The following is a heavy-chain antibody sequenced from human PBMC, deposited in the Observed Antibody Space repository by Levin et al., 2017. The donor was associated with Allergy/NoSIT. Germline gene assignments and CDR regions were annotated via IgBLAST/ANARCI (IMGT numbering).Heavy chain of an antibody. D-gene: IGHD2-2*01. CDR2: SRNKANSYTT. J-gene: IGHJ4*02. CDR1: GFTFSDHY. CDR3: TLARTQEGYCNPTSCYFED. Sequence: GGSLRLSCAASGFTFSDHYMDWVRQAPGKGLEWVARSRNKANSYTTEYAASVKGRFTISRDDSKNSLYLQMNSLKTEDTAVYYCTLARTQEGYCNPTSCYFEDWGQGTLVTVSS. V-gene: IGHV3-72*01.